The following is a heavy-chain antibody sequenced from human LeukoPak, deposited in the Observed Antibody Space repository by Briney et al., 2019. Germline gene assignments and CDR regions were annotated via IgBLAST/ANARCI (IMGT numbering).Heavy chain of an antibody. CDR2: ISASGRNT. CDR3: AKELVYDGPPLFDY. J-gene: IGHJ4*02. V-gene: IGHV3-23*01. Sequence: PGGSLRLSCAVSGFTFSSSAMTWVRQAPGKGLEWVSIISASGRNTVYADSVKGRFTISRDNSGNTLYLQMNSLRAEDTAVYYCAKELVYDGPPLFDYWGQGTLVTVSS. D-gene: IGHD1-14*01. CDR1: GFTFSSSA.